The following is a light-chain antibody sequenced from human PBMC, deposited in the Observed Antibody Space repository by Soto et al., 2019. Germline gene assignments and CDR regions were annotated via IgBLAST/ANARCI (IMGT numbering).Light chain of an antibody. Sequence: AIRMTQSPSSFSASTGDRVTITCRASQGISSYLAWYQQKPGKAPELLIYAASTLQSGVPSRFSGSGSGTDYTLTISCLHSEDFATFYCQQYYSYPPFGHGTRLEIK. CDR1: QGISSY. J-gene: IGKJ5*01. CDR2: AAS. CDR3: QQYYSYPP. V-gene: IGKV1-8*01.